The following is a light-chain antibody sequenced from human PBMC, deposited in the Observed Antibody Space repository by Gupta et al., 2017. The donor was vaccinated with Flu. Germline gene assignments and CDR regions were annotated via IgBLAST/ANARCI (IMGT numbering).Light chain of an antibody. CDR1: QSIFNN. CDR2: GAS. CDR3: QQYNSWPPYS. V-gene: IGKV3-15*01. Sequence: EIVMTQSPATLSVSPGERATLSCRASQSIFNNLAWYQQKPGQAPSLLIYGASTRATGIPARFSGSGSGAEFTLTISSLQSEDFAVYYCQQYNSWPPYSFGQGTKLEIK. J-gene: IGKJ2*03.